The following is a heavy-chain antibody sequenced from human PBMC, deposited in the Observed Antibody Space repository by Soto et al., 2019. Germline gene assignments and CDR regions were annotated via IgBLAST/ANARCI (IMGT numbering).Heavy chain of an antibody. D-gene: IGHD3-22*01. J-gene: IGHJ4*02. CDR1: GFTFSSYG. Sequence: QVQLVESGGGVVQPGRSLRLSCAASGFTFSSYGIHWVRQAPGKGLEWVAVISHDGRKTNYADSVKGRFTISRDKSKXXXXXXXXXXXXXXXXXXXXXXXXXXXXXXXYYXFDSWXXXXXXTX. CDR2: ISHDGRKT. CDR3: XXXXXXXXXXXYYXFDS. V-gene: IGHV3-30*03.